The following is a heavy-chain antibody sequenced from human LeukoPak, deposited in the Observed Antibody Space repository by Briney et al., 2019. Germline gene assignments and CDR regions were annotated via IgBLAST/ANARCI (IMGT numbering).Heavy chain of an antibody. V-gene: IGHV3-23*01. CDR3: VKAHSADATAGDV. D-gene: IGHD3-16*01. CDR2: ISGSGGST. Sequence: GGSLRLSCAASGFTFSSRAMSWARQAPGKGLEWVSAISGSGGSTYADSVKGRFTISRDNSRNTVFLQMNSLRAEDTAVYYCVKAHSADATAGDVWGQGTLVTVSS. CDR1: GFTFSSRA. J-gene: IGHJ4*02.